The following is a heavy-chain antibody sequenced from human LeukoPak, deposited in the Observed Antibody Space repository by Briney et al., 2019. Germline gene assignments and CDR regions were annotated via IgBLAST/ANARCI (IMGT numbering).Heavy chain of an antibody. J-gene: IGHJ5*02. D-gene: IGHD2/OR15-2a*01. V-gene: IGHV3-48*02. CDR2: ITNSGSTI. Sequence: GGSLRLSCAASGFTFSSYAMNWVRQAPGKGPEWISYITNSGSTIYYADSVKGRFTISRDNAKNSLVLQMNSLRDEDSAVYYCARDSISAALFDLWGQRTLITVSS. CDR1: GFTFSSYA. CDR3: ARDSISAALFDL.